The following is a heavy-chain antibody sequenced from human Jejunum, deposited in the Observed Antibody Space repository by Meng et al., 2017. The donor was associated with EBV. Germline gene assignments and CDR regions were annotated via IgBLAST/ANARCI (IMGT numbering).Heavy chain of an antibody. Sequence: QLQLQGPGPGLVKPSETLSLTCTVSGGSVNSGNVYWSWIRQPPGKGLEWIGYIYYSGSTNYIPSLKSRVTISLDTSKNQFSPKLSSVTAADTAVYYCAGLRYSGYDRAFDYWGQGALVTVSS. CDR1: GGSVNSGNVY. CDR3: AGLRYSGYDRAFDY. D-gene: IGHD5-12*01. J-gene: IGHJ4*02. V-gene: IGHV4-61*01. CDR2: IYYSGST.